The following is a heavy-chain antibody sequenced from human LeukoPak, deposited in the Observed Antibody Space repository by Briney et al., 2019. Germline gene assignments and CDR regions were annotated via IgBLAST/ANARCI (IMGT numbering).Heavy chain of an antibody. CDR1: GFTFSIYA. V-gene: IGHV3-23*01. CDR3: AKDDDGHHHGVDC. CDR2: IGYSDDAA. D-gene: IGHD4-17*01. J-gene: IGHJ4*01. Sequence: GRSQRLSCAASGFTFSIYATSCVRQAPGKWLESLTAIGYSDDAASDAGSVKGRFTISRDNSMNPMYLQMSSLRADDTALNYWAKDDDGHHHGVDCCGQGPLVAVS.